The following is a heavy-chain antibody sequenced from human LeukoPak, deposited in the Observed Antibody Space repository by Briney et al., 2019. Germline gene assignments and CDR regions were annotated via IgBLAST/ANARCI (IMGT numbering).Heavy chain of an antibody. Sequence: ASETLPLTCTVSGGSISSSSDYWGWIRQPPGKGLEWIGSIYYSGSTYYNPSLKSRVTISVDTSKNQFSLKLSSVTAADTAVYSCARHSFSSGWKSFDYWGQGTLVTVSS. CDR2: IYYSGST. D-gene: IGHD6-19*01. CDR1: GGSISSSSDY. J-gene: IGHJ4*02. V-gene: IGHV4-39*01. CDR3: ARHSFSSGWKSFDY.